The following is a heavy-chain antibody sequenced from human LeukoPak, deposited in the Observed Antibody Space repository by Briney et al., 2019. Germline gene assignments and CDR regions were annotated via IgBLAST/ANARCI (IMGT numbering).Heavy chain of an antibody. Sequence: PSETLSLSCTVSGGSISNSGYYWGWIRQPPGKGLEWIGNIYYSGSTYYNPSLKSRVTISVDTSKNQFSLKLSSVTAADTAVYYCAKTYYYDPFDYWGQGTLVTVSS. CDR2: IYYSGST. V-gene: IGHV4-39*01. CDR3: AKTYYYDPFDY. J-gene: IGHJ4*02. D-gene: IGHD3-22*01. CDR1: GGSISNSGYY.